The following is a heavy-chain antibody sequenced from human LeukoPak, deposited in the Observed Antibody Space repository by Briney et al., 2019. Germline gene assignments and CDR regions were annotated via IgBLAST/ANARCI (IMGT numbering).Heavy chain of an antibody. V-gene: IGHV3-23*01. D-gene: IGHD6-19*01. CDR2: ISGSDAGT. CDR3: AREGAVAGTYYYYYYMDV. Sequence: PGGSLRLSCAASGFIFNNYAMSWVRQAPGKGLEWVSAISGSDAGTYYADSVKGRFTISRDNSKNTLYLQMNSLRAEDTAVYYCAREGAVAGTYYYYYYMDVWGKGTTVTVSS. J-gene: IGHJ6*03. CDR1: GFIFNNYA.